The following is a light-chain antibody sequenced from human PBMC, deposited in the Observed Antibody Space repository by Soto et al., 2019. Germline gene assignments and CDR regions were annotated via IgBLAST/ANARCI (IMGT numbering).Light chain of an antibody. V-gene: IGLV2-14*01. CDR3: SSYTRSSTLYV. J-gene: IGLJ1*01. CDR1: SSDVGDYNY. CDR2: EVS. Sequence: QSALTQPASVSGSPGQSITISCTGTSSDVGDYNYVSWYQQHPGKAPKLMIYEVSNRPSGVSNRFSGSKSVNTASLTISGLQAQDEADYYCSSYTRSSTLYVFGTGTKATVL.